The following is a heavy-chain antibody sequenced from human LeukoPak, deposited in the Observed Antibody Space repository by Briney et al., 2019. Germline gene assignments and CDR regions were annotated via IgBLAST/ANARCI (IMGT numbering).Heavy chain of an antibody. Sequence: ASVKVSCKASGYTFTSYGISWVRQAPGQGLEWMGWISAYNAKTNYAREFQGRVTMTTDTSTTTAYMELRSLRSDDTAVYYCARGVADSGRYKYSYYFDYWGQGTLVTVSA. CDR3: ARGVADSGRYKYSYYFDY. CDR2: ISAYNAKT. J-gene: IGHJ4*02. D-gene: IGHD5-24*01. CDR1: GYTFTSYG. V-gene: IGHV1-18*01.